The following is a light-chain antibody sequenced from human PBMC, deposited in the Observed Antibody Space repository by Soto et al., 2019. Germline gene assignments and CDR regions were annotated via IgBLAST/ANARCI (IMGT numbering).Light chain of an antibody. V-gene: IGLV2-8*01. Sequence: QSALTQPPSASGSPGQSVTISCTGTSIDVGGYNYVSWYQQHPGKAPKLMISEVSKRPSGVPDRFSGSKSGNTASLTVSGLQAEDEADYYCSSFAGNNNLVFGGGTKLIVL. J-gene: IGLJ2*01. CDR2: EVS. CDR1: SIDVGGYNY. CDR3: SSFAGNNNLV.